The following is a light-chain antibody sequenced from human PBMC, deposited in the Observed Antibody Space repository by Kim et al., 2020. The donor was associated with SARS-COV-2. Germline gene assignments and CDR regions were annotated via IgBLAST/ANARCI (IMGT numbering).Light chain of an antibody. CDR3: QQYYNVPLT. CDR2: DAS. V-gene: IGKV1-33*01. CDR1: QDINNF. J-gene: IGKJ4*01. Sequence: DIQMTQSPSSLSASLGDRVTITCQASQDINNFLNWYQQKPGKAPKFLIYDASNLETGVPSRFSGSGSGTDFTLTISSLQPEDIATYYCQQYYNVPLTFGGGTKVDIK.